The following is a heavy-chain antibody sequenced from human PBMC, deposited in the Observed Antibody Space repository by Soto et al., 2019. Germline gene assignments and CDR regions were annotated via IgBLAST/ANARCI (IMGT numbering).Heavy chain of an antibody. CDR2: IYYSGST. V-gene: IGHV4-30-4*01. CDR1: GGSISSGDYY. J-gene: IGHJ6*02. D-gene: IGHD2-15*01. CDR3: ARHTRGYDYYGMDV. Sequence: SVIMSLTCTVSGGSISSGDYYWSWIRQPPGKGLEWIGYIYYSGSTYYNPSLKSRVTISVDTSKNQFSLKLSSVTAADTAVYYCARHTRGYDYYGMDVWGQGTTVTVSS.